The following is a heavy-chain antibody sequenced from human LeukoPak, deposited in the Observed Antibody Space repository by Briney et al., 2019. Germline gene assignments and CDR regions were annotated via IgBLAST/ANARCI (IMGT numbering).Heavy chain of an antibody. CDR3: ARGFYGSGSQFDY. J-gene: IGHJ4*02. CDR2: IFHTGLT. V-gene: IGHV4-30-2*01. CDR1: GGSISSGDYP. Sequence: SQTLSLTCAVSGGSISSGDYPWSWIRQPPGKGLEWIGYIFHTGLTSYNPSLKSRVTISVDMSKNQLSLKLSSVTAADTAVYYCARGFYGSGSQFDYWGQGTLVTVSS. D-gene: IGHD3-10*01.